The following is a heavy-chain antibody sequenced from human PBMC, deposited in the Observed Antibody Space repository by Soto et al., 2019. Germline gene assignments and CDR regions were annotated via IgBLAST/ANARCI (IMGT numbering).Heavy chain of an antibody. CDR2: IYPGDSDT. J-gene: IGHJ6*02. Sequence: GESLKISCKGSGYSFTSYWIGWVRQVPGKGLEWMGIIYPGDSDTRYSPSFQGQVTISADKSISTAYLQWSSLKASDTAMYYCARREYSSSWPPGRGMDVWGQGTTVTVSS. CDR3: ARREYSSSWPPGRGMDV. D-gene: IGHD6-13*01. V-gene: IGHV5-51*01. CDR1: GYSFTSYW.